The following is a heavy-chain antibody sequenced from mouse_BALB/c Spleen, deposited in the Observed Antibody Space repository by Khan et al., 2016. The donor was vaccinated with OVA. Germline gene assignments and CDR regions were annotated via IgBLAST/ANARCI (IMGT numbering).Heavy chain of an antibody. CDR1: GYIFTSYW. Sequence: QVHVKQSGVELVRSGASVKLSCKTSGYIFTSYWIHWVKQRSGQGLEWIARIYPGTDNTYYNEKLKDKATLTADKSSSTAYMQLSSLKSEDSAVYFCAREEALYYFDYWGQGTSLTVSS. J-gene: IGHJ2*02. CDR2: IYPGTDNT. D-gene: IGHD3-2*02. V-gene: IGHV1-76*01. CDR3: AREEALYYFDY.